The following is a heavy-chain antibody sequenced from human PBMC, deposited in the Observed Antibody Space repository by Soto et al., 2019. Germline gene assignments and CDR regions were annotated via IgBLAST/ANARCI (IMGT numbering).Heavy chain of an antibody. D-gene: IGHD3-22*01. CDR1: GFTFSSYG. CDR2: IWYDGSNK. V-gene: IGHV3-33*01. CDR3: AREVRRTYYYDSSGYYRYNWFDP. Sequence: GGSLRLSCAASGFTFSSYGMHWVRQAPGKGLEWVAVIWYDGSNKYYADSVKGRFTISRDNSKNTLYLQMNSLRAEDTAVYYCAREVRRTYYYDSSGYYRYNWFDPWGQGTLVTVSS. J-gene: IGHJ5*02.